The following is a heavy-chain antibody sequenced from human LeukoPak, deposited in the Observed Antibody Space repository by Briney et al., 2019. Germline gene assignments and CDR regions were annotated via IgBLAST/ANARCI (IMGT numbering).Heavy chain of an antibody. V-gene: IGHV3-49*04. CDR2: IRNKANGGTA. Sequence: GGSLRLSCTASGFTFSDYAMTWVRQAPGKGLEWVGFIRNKANGGTADYAASVRGRFTISRDDSKTIAYLQMNSLKTEDTAVYFCSRAYSTGWLGINDYWGQGVLVTVSS. CDR3: SRAYSTGWLGINDY. CDR1: GFTFSDYA. J-gene: IGHJ4*02. D-gene: IGHD6-19*01.